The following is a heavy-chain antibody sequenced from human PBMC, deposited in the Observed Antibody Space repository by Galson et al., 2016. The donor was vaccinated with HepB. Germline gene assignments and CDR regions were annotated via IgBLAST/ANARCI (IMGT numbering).Heavy chain of an antibody. V-gene: IGHV3-13*01. D-gene: IGHD3/OR15-3a*01. CDR3: ARGSPYWTGYYFFDS. J-gene: IGHJ4*02. CDR1: GFTFSNYD. Sequence: SLRLSCAASGFTFSNYDMHWVRQVTGRGLEWISAVGTTGDTHYPDSVKGRFTISRENAKNSFYLQMDSLRAGDTAVYYCARGSPYWTGYYFFDSWGQGALVTVPS. CDR2: VGTTGDT.